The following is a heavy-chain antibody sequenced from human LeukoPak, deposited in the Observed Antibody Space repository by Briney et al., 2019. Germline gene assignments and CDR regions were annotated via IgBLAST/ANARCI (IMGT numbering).Heavy chain of an antibody. CDR3: ARELGGGTTREDWLDP. J-gene: IGHJ5*02. D-gene: IGHD1-1*01. Sequence: GASVTASCKASGYTFSDYHIHWVRQAPGQGLEWMGWINCNSGATNYAQKFQGRVTMTRDTSLTTTYMDLSRLTSDDTAVYYCARELGGGTTREDWLDPWGQGTLVTVSS. CDR1: GYTFSDYH. CDR2: INCNSGAT. V-gene: IGHV1-2*02.